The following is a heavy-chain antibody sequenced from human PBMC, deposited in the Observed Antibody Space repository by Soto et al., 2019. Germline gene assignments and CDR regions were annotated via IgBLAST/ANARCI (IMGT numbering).Heavy chain of an antibody. Sequence: PGGSLRLSCAASGFTFSSYAMHWVRQAPGKGLEWVAVISYDGSNKYYADSVKGRFTISRDNSKNTLYLQMNSLRAEDTAVYYCARDRSADFWSGSYYSSGMDVWGQGTTVTVSS. CDR1: GFTFSSYA. D-gene: IGHD3-3*01. J-gene: IGHJ6*02. CDR3: ARDRSADFWSGSYYSSGMDV. V-gene: IGHV3-30-3*01. CDR2: ISYDGSNK.